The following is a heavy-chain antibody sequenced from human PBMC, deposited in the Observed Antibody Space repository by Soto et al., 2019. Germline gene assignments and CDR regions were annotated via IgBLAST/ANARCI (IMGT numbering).Heavy chain of an antibody. CDR3: VKVGYSSSSFGMDV. D-gene: IGHD6-13*01. Sequence: EVQLLESGGGLVQPGGSLRLSCAASGFTFSSYAMSWVRQAPGKGLEWVSAISGSGGSTYYADSVKGRFTISRDNSKNTLYLQMNSLRAEDTAVYYGVKVGYSSSSFGMDVWCQGTTVTVSS. CDR1: GFTFSSYA. J-gene: IGHJ6*02. CDR2: ISGSGGST. V-gene: IGHV3-23*01.